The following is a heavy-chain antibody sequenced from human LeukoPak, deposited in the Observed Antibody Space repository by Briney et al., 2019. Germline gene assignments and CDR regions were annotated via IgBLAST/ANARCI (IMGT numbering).Heavy chain of an antibody. Sequence: SETLSLTCAVSGGPISSGGYSWTWIRQPPGKGLEWIGYIFQSGSPSYNPSLRSRVTISVDTSRNHFSLELISVTAADTAMYYCARDRAGLGLLDFWGQETMVTVSS. J-gene: IGHJ3*01. CDR2: IFQSGSP. V-gene: IGHV4-30-2*01. D-gene: IGHD1-26*01. CDR1: GGPISSGGYS. CDR3: ARDRAGLGLLDF.